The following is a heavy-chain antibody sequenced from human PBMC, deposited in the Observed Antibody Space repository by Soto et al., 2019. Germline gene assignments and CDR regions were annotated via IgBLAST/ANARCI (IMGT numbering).Heavy chain of an antibody. CDR2: IYHSGST. D-gene: IGHD3-22*01. CDR3: ARHPPSDYDSSGPGIY. V-gene: IGHV4-30-2*01. J-gene: IGHJ4*02. CDR1: GGSISSGGYS. Sequence: PSETLSLTCAVSGGSISSGGYSWSWIRQPPGKGLEWIGYIYHSGSTYYNPSLKSRVTISVDTSKNQFSLKLSSVTAADTAVYYCARHPPSDYDSSGPGIYWGQGTLVTVSS.